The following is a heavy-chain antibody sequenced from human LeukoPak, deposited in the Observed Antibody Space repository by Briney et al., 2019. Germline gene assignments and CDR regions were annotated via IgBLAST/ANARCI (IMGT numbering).Heavy chain of an antibody. CDR3: ARASRWLQLGDY. CDR1: GGSINRGTFF. V-gene: IGHV4-61*01. CDR2: ISNSGST. Sequence: SETLSLTCAVSGGSINRGTFFWTWIRKPPGKGLEWIGYISNSGSTNYHPSLKSRVTISSDTSKTQFTLKLTSVTAADTAVYYCARASRWLQLGDYWGQGTLVTVSS. D-gene: IGHD5-24*01. J-gene: IGHJ4*02.